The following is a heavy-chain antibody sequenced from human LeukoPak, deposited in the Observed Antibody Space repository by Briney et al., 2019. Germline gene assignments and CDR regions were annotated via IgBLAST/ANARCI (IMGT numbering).Heavy chain of an antibody. J-gene: IGHJ6*03. CDR3: ARGPYDSRGQDYYYYYMDV. Sequence: SVKVSCKASGGTFSSYAISWVRQAPGQGLEWMGGIIPIFGTANYAQKFQGRVTITADESTSTAHMELSSLRSEDTAVYYCARGPYDSRGQDYYYYYMDVWGKGTTVTVSS. D-gene: IGHD3-22*01. V-gene: IGHV1-69*13. CDR1: GGTFSSYA. CDR2: IIPIFGTA.